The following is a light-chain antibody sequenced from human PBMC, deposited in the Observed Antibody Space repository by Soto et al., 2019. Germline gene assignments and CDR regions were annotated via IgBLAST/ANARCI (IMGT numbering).Light chain of an antibody. V-gene: IGKV3-11*01. CDR3: QQRSNWPLT. CDR1: QSFSSY. J-gene: IGKJ4*01. CDR2: DAS. Sequence: EIVLTQSPATLSLSPGERATLSCRASQSFSSYLAWYQQKPGQAPRLLIYDASNRSTGIPARFSGSGSGTDFTLTISSLEPEDVAVYYCQQRSNWPLTFGGGTKVEIK.